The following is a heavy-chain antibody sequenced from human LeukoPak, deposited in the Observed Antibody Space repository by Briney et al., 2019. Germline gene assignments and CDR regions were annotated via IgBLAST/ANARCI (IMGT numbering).Heavy chain of an antibody. D-gene: IGHD3-22*01. J-gene: IGHJ4*02. CDR3: AREGYHDTSEYYPVTD. V-gene: IGHV4-30-4*01. CDR1: GDSISTGDYY. CDR2: IHHRRGT. Sequence: PSQTLSLTCTVSGDSISTGDYYWSWIRQSPGKGLEWVGHIHHRRGTFYNPSLQSRLLISVDTSKNHFSLKLNSVTAADTAVYYCAREGYHDTSEYYPVTDWGQGTLATVSS.